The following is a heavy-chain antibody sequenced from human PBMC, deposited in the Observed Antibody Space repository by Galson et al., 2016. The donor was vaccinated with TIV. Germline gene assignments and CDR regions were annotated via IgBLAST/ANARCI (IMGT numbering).Heavy chain of an antibody. J-gene: IGHJ4*02. CDR1: GNSLTELV. CDR3: ATVAWFPGLSLDN. CDR2: FDTEVSKT. Sequence: SVKVSCKVSGNSLTELVLHWVRQAPGKGLEWMGGFDTEVSKTVYAQRFQGRVTVTADTYRDTAYMELGSLRIEDTAVYYCATVAWFPGLSLDNWGQGTLVTVSS. V-gene: IGHV1-24*01. D-gene: IGHD2/OR15-2a*01.